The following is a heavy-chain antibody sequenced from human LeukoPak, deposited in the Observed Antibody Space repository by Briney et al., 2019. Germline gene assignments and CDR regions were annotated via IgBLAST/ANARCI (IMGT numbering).Heavy chain of an antibody. CDR2: LYYSGTT. CDR1: GGSISSGSYY. Sequence: PSETLSLTCTVSGGSISSGSYYWSWIRQPPGKGLDWIGSLYYSGTTSYNPSLESRVTISVDTSKNQFSLKLSSVTAADTAVYYCVRVRHPTGGPWVVGQTAYFQQWSQGTLVTVSS. D-gene: IGHD2-2*01. J-gene: IGHJ1*01. CDR3: VRVRHPTGGPWVVGQTAYFQQ. V-gene: IGHV4-39*01.